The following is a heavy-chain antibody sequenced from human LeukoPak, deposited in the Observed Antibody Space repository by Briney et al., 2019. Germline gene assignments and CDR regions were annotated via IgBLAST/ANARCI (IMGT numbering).Heavy chain of an antibody. CDR2: IKSDGSIT. CDR3: ARDPWGYDILTGYYIDY. J-gene: IGHJ4*02. CDR1: GFTFSSYW. D-gene: IGHD3-9*01. V-gene: IGHV3-74*01. Sequence: GGSLRLSCAASGFTFSSYWMHWVRQDPGKGLVWVSRIKSDGSITSYADSVKGRFTISRDNAKNALYLQMNSLRAEDTAVYYCARDPWGYDILTGYYIDYWGQGTLVTVSS.